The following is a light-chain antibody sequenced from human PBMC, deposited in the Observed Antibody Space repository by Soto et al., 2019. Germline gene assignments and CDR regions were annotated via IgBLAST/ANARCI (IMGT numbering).Light chain of an antibody. CDR2: AAS. CDR1: HDIKPF. CDR3: QQSSRTLFT. V-gene: IGKV1-39*01. J-gene: IGKJ3*01. Sequence: DIQMTQSPYSLSASVGDRVTLTCRSSHDIKPFLHWYQKQPGKLPKLLIYAASHLQSGVPSRFSGSGSVTEFTLTISSLQPDDYASYYCQQSSRTLFTFGPATTVEIK.